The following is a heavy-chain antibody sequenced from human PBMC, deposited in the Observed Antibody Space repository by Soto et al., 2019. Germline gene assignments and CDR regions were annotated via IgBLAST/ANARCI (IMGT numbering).Heavy chain of an antibody. D-gene: IGHD3-9*01. CDR1: GFTFSGYS. Sequence: PGGSLRLSCAASGFTFSGYSVNWVRQAPGKGLEWVSYISSGSKTIYYAESVEGRFTVSRDNARNSQYLQMNSLRDEDTAVYYCVREDILGVRSFDYWGQGTLVTVSS. CDR3: VREDILGVRSFDY. J-gene: IGHJ4*02. V-gene: IGHV3-48*02. CDR2: ISSGSKTI.